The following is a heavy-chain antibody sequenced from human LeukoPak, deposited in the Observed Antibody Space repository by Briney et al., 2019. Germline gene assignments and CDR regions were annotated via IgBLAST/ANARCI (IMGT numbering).Heavy chain of an antibody. J-gene: IGHJ4*02. CDR3: ARRGYSYGTFDY. D-gene: IGHD5-18*01. CDR1: GGSISSGSYY. Sequence: SETLSLTCTVSGGSISSGSYYWSWIRQPAGKGLEWIGYIYYSGSTNYNPSLKSRVTISVDTSKNQFSLKLSSVTAADTAVYYCARRGYSYGTFDYWGQGTLVTVSS. CDR2: IYYSGST. V-gene: IGHV4-61*10.